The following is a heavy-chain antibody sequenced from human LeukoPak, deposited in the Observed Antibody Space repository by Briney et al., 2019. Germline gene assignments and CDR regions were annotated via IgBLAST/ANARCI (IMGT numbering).Heavy chain of an antibody. CDR3: ARYSSEEPYHFDY. Sequence: SETLSLTCTVSGGSISSYYWSWIRQPPGKGLEWIGCIYHSGSTIYNPSLKSRVAISVDTSKNQFSLKLSSVTAADTAVYYCARYSSEEPYHFDYWGQGTLVTVSS. CDR1: GGSISSYY. J-gene: IGHJ4*02. V-gene: IGHV4-59*12. CDR2: IYHSGST. D-gene: IGHD4-11*01.